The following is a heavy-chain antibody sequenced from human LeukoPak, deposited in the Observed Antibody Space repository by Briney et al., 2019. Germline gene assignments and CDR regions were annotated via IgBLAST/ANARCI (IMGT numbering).Heavy chain of an antibody. CDR1: GYGLNNFW. Sequence: GESLKISCKGSGYGLNNFWLGWVRQMPGKGLEWMGIIYPVDSYTRYSPSFQGQVTISADKSISTAYLQWSSLKASDTAMYYCARREGEGSYQDNFFDYWGQGTLVTVSS. CDR2: IYPVDSYT. CDR3: ARREGEGSYQDNFFDY. V-gene: IGHV5-51*01. D-gene: IGHD3-16*02. J-gene: IGHJ4*02.